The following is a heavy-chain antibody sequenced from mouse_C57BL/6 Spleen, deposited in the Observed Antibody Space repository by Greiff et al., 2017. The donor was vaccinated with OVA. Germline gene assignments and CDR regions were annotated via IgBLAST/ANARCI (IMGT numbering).Heavy chain of an antibody. CDR1: GFTFSNYW. D-gene: IGHD2-2*01. Sequence: EVMLVESGGGLVQPGGSMKLSCVASGFTFSNYWMNWVRQSPEKGLEWVAQIRLKSDNYATHYAESVKGRFTISRDDSKSSVYLQMNNLRAEDTGIYYCTGRVTGAMDYWGQGTSVTVSS. CDR3: TGRVTGAMDY. V-gene: IGHV6-3*01. CDR2: IRLKSDNYAT. J-gene: IGHJ4*01.